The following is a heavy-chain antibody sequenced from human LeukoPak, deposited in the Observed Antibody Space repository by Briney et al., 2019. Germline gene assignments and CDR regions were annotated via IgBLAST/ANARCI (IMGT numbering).Heavy chain of an antibody. CDR1: GGSISSYY. D-gene: IGHD3-10*01. CDR3: ARLAAQYYYGSGSYYYYYYYMDV. J-gene: IGHJ6*03. Sequence: PSETLSLTCTVSGGSISSYYWSWIRQPPGKGLEWIGYIYYSGSTNYNPSLKSRVTISVDTSKNQFSLKLSSVTAADTAVYYCARLAAQYYYGSGSYYYYYYYMDVWGKGTTVTISS. CDR2: IYYSGST. V-gene: IGHV4-59*01.